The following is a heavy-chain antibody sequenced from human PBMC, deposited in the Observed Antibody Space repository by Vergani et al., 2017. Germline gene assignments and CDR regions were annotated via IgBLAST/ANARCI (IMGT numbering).Heavy chain of an antibody. J-gene: IGHJ4*02. CDR3: ARGDYGILTGYRY. D-gene: IGHD3-9*01. V-gene: IGHV1-46*03. CDR2: INPSGGQT. Sequence: QVQVVQSGAEVKKSGASVKVSCKTSGYTFSNYYMHWVRQAPGQGLEWMGIINPSGGQTNYAQKFQGRVTRTRDTSTSTVYMELSSLRSEDTAIYYCARGDYGILTGYRYWVQGTLVTVSA. CDR1: GYTFSNYY.